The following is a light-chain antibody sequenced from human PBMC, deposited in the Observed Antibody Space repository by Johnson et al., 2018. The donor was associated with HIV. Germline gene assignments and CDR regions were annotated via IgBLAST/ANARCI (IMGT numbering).Light chain of an antibody. J-gene: IGLJ1*01. CDR1: TSNIGNNF. CDR3: GTWDSSLSADV. Sequence: QSVLTQPPSVSAAPGQKVTISCSGSTSNIGNNFVSWYQHLPGTAPKLLIYENNKRPSGIPDRFSGSKSGTSATLGITGLQTGDEADYYCGTWDSSLSADVFGTGTKGTVL. CDR2: ENN. V-gene: IGLV1-51*01.